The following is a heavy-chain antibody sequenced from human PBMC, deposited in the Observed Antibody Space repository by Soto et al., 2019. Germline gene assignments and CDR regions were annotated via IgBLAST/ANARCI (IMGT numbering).Heavy chain of an antibody. Sequence: SETLSLTCVVSGYSVSSCASWGWIRQPPGKGLEWIVSIHHSGITYYNPSLQSRLTISVDTSNNQFSLKLTSVTAADSAVYYCAKAVGSTRAHFDYWGQGTPVTVSS. CDR2: IHHSGIT. V-gene: IGHV4-38-2*01. CDR1: GYSVSSCAS. J-gene: IGHJ4*02. D-gene: IGHD1-26*01. CDR3: AKAVGSTRAHFDY.